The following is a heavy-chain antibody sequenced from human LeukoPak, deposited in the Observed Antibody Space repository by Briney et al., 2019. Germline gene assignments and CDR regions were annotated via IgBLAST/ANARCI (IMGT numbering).Heavy chain of an antibody. CDR3: ARTYDFGRGPPGDAFDN. Sequence: PGGSRRLSLAASGFTFSSYAMHWFRRAPGKGLEWLAFISYDGSNKYYADSVKGRFTISRDNSKNTLYLQMNSLRAEDTAVYYCARTYDFGRGPPGDAFDNWGPGTLVTVSS. CDR1: GFTFSSYA. V-gene: IGHV3-30-3*01. CDR2: ISYDGSNK. J-gene: IGHJ3*02. D-gene: IGHD3-3*01.